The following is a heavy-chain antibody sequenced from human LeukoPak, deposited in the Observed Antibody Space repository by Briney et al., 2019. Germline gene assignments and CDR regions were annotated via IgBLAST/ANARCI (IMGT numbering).Heavy chain of an antibody. V-gene: IGHV4-34*01. J-gene: IGHJ5*02. CDR3: AREGWGTSVPQDVNWFDP. Sequence: PSETLSLTCAVYGGSFSGYYWSWIRQPPGKGLEWIGEINHSGSTNYNPSLKSRVTISVDTSKNQFSLKLSSVTAADTAVYYCAREGWGTSVPQDVNWFDPWGQGTLVTVSS. D-gene: IGHD2-2*01. CDR2: INHSGST. CDR1: GGSFSGYY.